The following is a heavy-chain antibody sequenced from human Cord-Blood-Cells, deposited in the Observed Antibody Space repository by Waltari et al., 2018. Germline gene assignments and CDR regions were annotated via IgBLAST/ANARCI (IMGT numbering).Heavy chain of an antibody. CDR2: MNPNSGNT. Sequence: QVQLVQSGAEVKKPGASVKVPCKAVGYTLTRYDINWVQQATGQGLEWMGWMNPNSGNTGYAQKFQGRVTITRNTSISTAYMELSSLRSEDTAVYYCARSWGREAFDIWGQGTMVTVSS. V-gene: IGHV1-8*03. CDR3: ARSWGREAFDI. D-gene: IGHD7-27*01. CDR1: GYTLTRYD. J-gene: IGHJ3*02.